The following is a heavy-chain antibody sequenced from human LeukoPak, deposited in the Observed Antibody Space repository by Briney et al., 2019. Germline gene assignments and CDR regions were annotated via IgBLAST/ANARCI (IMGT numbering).Heavy chain of an antibody. Sequence: GGSLRLSCAASGFTFSSYSMNWVRQAPGKGLEWVSYISSSSTIYYADSVKGRFTISRDNAKNSLYLQMNSLRAEDTAVYYCAKARYSGYDFQNAVDYWGQGTLVTVSS. D-gene: IGHD5-12*01. CDR3: AKARYSGYDFQNAVDY. CDR1: GFTFSSYS. CDR2: ISSSSTI. J-gene: IGHJ4*02. V-gene: IGHV3-48*04.